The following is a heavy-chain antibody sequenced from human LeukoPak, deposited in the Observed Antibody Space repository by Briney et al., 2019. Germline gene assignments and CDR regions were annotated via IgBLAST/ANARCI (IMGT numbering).Heavy chain of an antibody. CDR3: ARDWGIQQWPPSYFDY. CDR1: GYIFTDYY. D-gene: IGHD5-18*01. Sequence: GASVRVSCKTSGYIFTDYYIHWVRQAPGQGLEWMGIIDPSGGSTTYAQKFQGRVTMTRDTSTSTVYMELTSLRSEDTAMYYCARDWGIQQWPPSYFDYWGQGTLVTVSS. V-gene: IGHV1-46*01. CDR2: IDPSGGST. J-gene: IGHJ4*02.